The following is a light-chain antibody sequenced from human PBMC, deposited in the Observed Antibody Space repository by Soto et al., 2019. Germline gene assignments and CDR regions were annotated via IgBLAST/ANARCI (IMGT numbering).Light chain of an antibody. V-gene: IGLV2-14*01. CDR2: DVS. J-gene: IGLJ1*01. CDR1: SSDIGDYNY. CDR3: CSYTSRGTLI. Sequence: QSALTQPASVSGSPGQSITISCVGTSSDIGDYNYVSWYQQHPGKVPKVIIYDVSNRPSGVSYRFSGTKSGNTASLTVSGLQEEDDADYYCCSYTSRGTLIFGTGTKVTVL.